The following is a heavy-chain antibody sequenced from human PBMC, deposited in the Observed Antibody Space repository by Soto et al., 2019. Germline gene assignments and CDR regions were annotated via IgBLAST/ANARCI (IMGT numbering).Heavy chain of an antibody. D-gene: IGHD2-2*01. CDR1: GFTFSSYG. CDR3: AKDLYCSSTSCYAGGGLDYYYYYYMDV. CDR2: ISYDGSNK. J-gene: IGHJ6*03. V-gene: IGHV3-30*18. Sequence: GGSLRLSCAASGFTFSSYGMHWVRQAPGKGLEWVAVISYDGSNKYYADSVKGRFTISRDNSKNTLYLQMNSLRAGDTAVYYCAKDLYCSSTSCYAGGGLDYYYYYYMDVWGKGTTVTVSS.